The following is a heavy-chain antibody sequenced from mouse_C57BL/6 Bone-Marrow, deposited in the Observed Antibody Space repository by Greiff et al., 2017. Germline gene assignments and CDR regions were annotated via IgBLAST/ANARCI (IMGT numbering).Heavy chain of an antibody. J-gene: IGHJ2*01. Sequence: VQLQQPGAELVRPGSSVQLSCKASGYTFTSYWMDWVKQRPGQGLEWIGNIYPSDSETHYNQKFKDKATLTVDKSASTAYMQLSSLASEDSAVYYCARGYSLFDYWGQGTTLTVSS. CDR2: IYPSDSET. CDR1: GYTFTSYW. D-gene: IGHD2-14*01. V-gene: IGHV1-61*01. CDR3: ARGYSLFDY.